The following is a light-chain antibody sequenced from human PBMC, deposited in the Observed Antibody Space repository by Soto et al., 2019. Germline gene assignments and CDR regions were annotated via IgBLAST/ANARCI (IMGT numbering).Light chain of an antibody. CDR1: QSVRSNY. CDR3: QQYGSTPLP. Sequence: EIVLTQSPDTLSLSPGERATLSCRASQSVRSNYLAWYQQKPGQAPRFLIYDASSRATSIPDRFSGSGSGTDFTLTISRLEPEDFEVYYCQQYGSTPLPFCGGTKVDIK. J-gene: IGKJ4*01. CDR2: DAS. V-gene: IGKV3-20*01.